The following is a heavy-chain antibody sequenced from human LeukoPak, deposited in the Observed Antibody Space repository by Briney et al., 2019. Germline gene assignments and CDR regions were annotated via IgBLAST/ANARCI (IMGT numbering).Heavy chain of an antibody. V-gene: IGHV1-18*01. CDR2: ISIYNGNT. Sequence: ASVKVSCKASGYTFTNYGISWVRQAPGQGLEWMGWISIYNGNTDYAQKLRGRVTMTTDTPTSTAYMELRSLRSDDTAVYYCARITYDFWSGYYMPDDPWGQGTLVTVSP. CDR1: GYTFTNYG. D-gene: IGHD3-3*01. J-gene: IGHJ5*02. CDR3: ARITYDFWSGYYMPDDP.